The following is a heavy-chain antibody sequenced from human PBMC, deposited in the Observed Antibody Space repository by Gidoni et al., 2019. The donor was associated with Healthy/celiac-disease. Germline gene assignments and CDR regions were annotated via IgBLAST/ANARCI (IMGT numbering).Heavy chain of an antibody. J-gene: IGHJ4*02. Sequence: EVQLVESGGGLVQPGWSLILSCAASGFTFDDYAMHWVRQAPGKGLEWVSGISWNSGSIGYADSVKGRFTISRDNAKNYLYLQMNSLRAEDTALYYCAKDIGIAVAGFFDYWGQGTLVTVSS. CDR3: AKDIGIAVAGFFDY. D-gene: IGHD6-19*01. CDR1: GFTFDDYA. CDR2: ISWNSGSI. V-gene: IGHV3-9*01.